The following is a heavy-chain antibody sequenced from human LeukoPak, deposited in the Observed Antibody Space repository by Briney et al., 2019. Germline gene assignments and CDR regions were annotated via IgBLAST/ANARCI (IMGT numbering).Heavy chain of an antibody. D-gene: IGHD3-22*01. J-gene: IGHJ3*02. CDR3: AKDNARYNSDRGAFDI. Sequence: GGSLRLSCAASGFTFDDYTMHWVRHAPGKGLEWVFLISWDGESTYYADSVKGRFTISRDNSKHSLYLQMNSVRTEHTALYYCAKDNARYNSDRGAFDIWGQGTMVTVSS. V-gene: IGHV3-43*01. CDR1: GFTFDDYT. CDR2: ISWDGEST.